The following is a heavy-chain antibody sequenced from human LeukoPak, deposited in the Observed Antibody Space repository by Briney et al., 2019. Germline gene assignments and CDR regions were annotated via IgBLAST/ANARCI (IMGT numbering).Heavy chain of an antibody. CDR3: ARPAAMATGWFDP. Sequence: SETLSLTCSVSGVFIRTSTYYWGWIRQPPGKGLEWIANIHYRGSTYYNPSLKSRATISLDTPKNQFSLRLSSVSAADTAVYYCARPAAMATGWFDPWGQGTLVTVSS. CDR1: GVFIRTSTYY. J-gene: IGHJ5*02. CDR2: IHYRGST. D-gene: IGHD5-18*01. V-gene: IGHV4-39*01.